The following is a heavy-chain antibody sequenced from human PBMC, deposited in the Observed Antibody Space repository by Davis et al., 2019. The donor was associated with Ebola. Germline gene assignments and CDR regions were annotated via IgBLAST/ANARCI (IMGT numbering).Heavy chain of an antibody. V-gene: IGHV3-30*03. D-gene: IGHD6-13*01. J-gene: IGHJ4*02. CDR1: GFTFSSYD. Sequence: PGGSLRLSCAASGFTFSSYDMHWVRQAPGKGLEWVAVISYDGSNKYYADSVKGRFTISRDISKNTLYLQMNSLRAEDTAVYYCATQKYSSTWYSIDYWGQGTLVTVSS. CDR3: ATQKYSSTWYSIDY. CDR2: ISYDGSNK.